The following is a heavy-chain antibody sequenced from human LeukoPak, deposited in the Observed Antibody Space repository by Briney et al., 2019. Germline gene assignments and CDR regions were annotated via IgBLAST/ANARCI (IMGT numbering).Heavy chain of an antibody. CDR3: ARVRSDSSGWYEFDY. J-gene: IGHJ4*02. CDR1: GFTFRSYA. V-gene: IGHV3-53*01. Sequence: GGSLRLSCAASGFTFRSYALHWVRQVSGQGLEWVSVIYTGGSTYYADSVKDRFTISRDDSKNTLFLQMSSLRAEDTAVYYCARVRSDSSGWYEFDYWGQGTLVTVSS. CDR2: IYTGGST. D-gene: IGHD6-19*01.